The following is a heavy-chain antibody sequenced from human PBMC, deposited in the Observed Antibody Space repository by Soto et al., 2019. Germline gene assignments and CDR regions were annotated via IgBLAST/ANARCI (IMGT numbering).Heavy chain of an antibody. D-gene: IGHD7-27*01. CDR2: IYDSGRT. Sequence: TLSLPCTVSGASIGSGSYYWSSIRQYPGEGLVWIGHIYDSGRTYYNPSLESRVSISIDTSKNEFSLTLTSVTAADTAVYYCARLTTIITGAFDDWGLGTVVTVSS. J-gene: IGHJ4*02. CDR1: GASIGSGSYY. CDR3: ARLTTIITGAFDD. V-gene: IGHV4-31*03.